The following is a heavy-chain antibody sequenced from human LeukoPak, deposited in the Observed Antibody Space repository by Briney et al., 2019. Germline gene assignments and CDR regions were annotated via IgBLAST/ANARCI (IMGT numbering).Heavy chain of an antibody. CDR1: GFTFGGYS. Sequence: TGGSLRLSCAAFGFTFGGYSMTWVRQAPGKGLEWVANINLDGSDRFYVGFVKGRFTISRDNADNSLYLQMNSLRAEDTAVYYCGRVIAGAIDYWGQGTLVTVSS. J-gene: IGHJ4*02. V-gene: IGHV3-7*01. CDR2: INLDGSDR. CDR3: GRVIAGAIDY. D-gene: IGHD6-13*01.